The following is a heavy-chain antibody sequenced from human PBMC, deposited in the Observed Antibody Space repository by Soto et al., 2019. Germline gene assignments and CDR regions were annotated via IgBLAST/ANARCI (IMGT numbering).Heavy chain of an antibody. D-gene: IGHD2-21*01. Sequence: PGGSLRLSCAASGFTFSNYAMSWVRQAPGRGLEWVSVISGSGDSTSYADSVKGRFTISRDNSKNTLYLQMHSLRAEDTAVYYCATYFGYYGGDFDYWGQGTLVTVSS. CDR2: ISGSGDST. J-gene: IGHJ4*02. CDR3: ATYFGYYGGDFDY. V-gene: IGHV3-23*01. CDR1: GFTFSNYA.